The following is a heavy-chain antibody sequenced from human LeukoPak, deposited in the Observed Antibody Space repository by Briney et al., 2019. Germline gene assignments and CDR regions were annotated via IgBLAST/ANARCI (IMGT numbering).Heavy chain of an antibody. J-gene: IGHJ4*02. CDR2: IFVGSGNT. D-gene: IGHD1-26*01. CDR1: GFTFTSSA. Sequence: SVKVSCKASGFTFTSSAMQWVRQARGQGRGWIGWIFVGSGNTNYAQKSQEGVTINRDSSKRRAYMEVSRLRSKDTAVYYCAAVPVVGATRGYYYFDYWGQGTLVTVSS. CDR3: AAVPVVGATRGYYYFDY. V-gene: IGHV1-58*02.